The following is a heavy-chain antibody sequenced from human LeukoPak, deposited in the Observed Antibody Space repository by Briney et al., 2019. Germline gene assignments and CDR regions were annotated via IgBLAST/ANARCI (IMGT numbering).Heavy chain of an antibody. V-gene: IGHV1-2*02. CDR3: ARGRDSSGSYYGDMAY. Sequence: ASVKVSCKASGYTFTGYYMHWVRQAPGQGLEWMGWINPNNGGTNYAQKFQGTVTMTRDTSISTAYMELSSLRSDDTAVYYCARGRDSSGSYYGDMAYWGQGTLVTVSS. CDR2: INPNNGGT. CDR1: GYTFTGYY. J-gene: IGHJ4*02. D-gene: IGHD3-22*01.